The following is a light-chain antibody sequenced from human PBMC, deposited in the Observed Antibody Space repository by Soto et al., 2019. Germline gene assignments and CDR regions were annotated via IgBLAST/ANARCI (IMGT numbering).Light chain of an antibody. CDR2: KAS. V-gene: IGKV1-5*03. J-gene: IGKJ2*01. Sequence: DIQMTQSPSTLSASVGDRVTITCRASQGVSYWLAWYQQKPGKAPQLQIYKASSLERGVPSRFSGSGSGTEFTLTISRLQPDDFATYYGQQFNTYPYTFGQGTKRGIK. CDR3: QQFNTYPYT. CDR1: QGVSYW.